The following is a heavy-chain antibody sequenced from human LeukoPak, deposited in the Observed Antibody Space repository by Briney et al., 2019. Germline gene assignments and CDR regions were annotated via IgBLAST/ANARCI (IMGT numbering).Heavy chain of an antibody. V-gene: IGHV3-9*01. CDR3: AKALTTVVTRGAFDI. J-gene: IGHJ3*02. CDR2: ISWSSGSI. D-gene: IGHD4-23*01. CDR1: GFTFDDYA. Sequence: GGSLRLSCAASGFTFDDYAMHWVRQAPGKGLEWVSGISWSSGSIGYADSVKGRFTISRDNAKNSLYLQMNSLRAEDTALYYCAKALTTVVTRGAFDIWGQGTMVTVSS.